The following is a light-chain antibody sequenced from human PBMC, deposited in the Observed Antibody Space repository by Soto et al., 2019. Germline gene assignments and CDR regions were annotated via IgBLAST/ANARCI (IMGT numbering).Light chain of an antibody. CDR2: DVS. CDR1: SSDVGGYNY. CDR3: SSYTSSSTVV. J-gene: IGLJ2*01. V-gene: IGLV2-14*01. Sequence: QSALTQPASVSGSPGQSITISCTGTSSDVGGYNYVSWYQQYPGKAPKLMIYDVSDRPSGVSNRFSGSKSGNTASLTISGLQADDEADDYCSSYTSSSTVVFGGGTQLTVL.